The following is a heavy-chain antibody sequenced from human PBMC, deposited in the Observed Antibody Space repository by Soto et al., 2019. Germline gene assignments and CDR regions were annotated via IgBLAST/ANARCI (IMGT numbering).Heavy chain of an antibody. J-gene: IGHJ4*02. D-gene: IGHD2-15*01. V-gene: IGHV3-23*01. CDR2: ISGSGDST. CDR1: GFTFSNCA. CDR3: AKWGAISLIYFSGGSCYFDY. Sequence: PGGSLRLSCAASGFTFSNCAMSWVRQAPGKGLEWVSAISGSGDSTYYADSVKGRFTISRDNSKNTLYLQMNSLRAADTAVYYCAKWGAISLIYFSGGSCYFDYRGQGTLVTVSS.